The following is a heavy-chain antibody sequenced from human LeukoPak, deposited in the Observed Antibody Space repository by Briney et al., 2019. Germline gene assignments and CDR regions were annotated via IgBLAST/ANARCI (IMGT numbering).Heavy chain of an antibody. CDR1: GFPFSSYA. J-gene: IGHJ4*02. CDR3: AKGFRFGELLSYFDY. Sequence: GGSLRLSCSASGFPFSSYAMHWVRQAPGKGLEYVSAISDSGGSTYYADSVKGRFTISRDNSKNTLYLQMNSLRAEDTAVYYCAKGFRFGELLSYFDYWGQGTLVTVSS. D-gene: IGHD3-10*01. CDR2: ISDSGGST. V-gene: IGHV3-64*04.